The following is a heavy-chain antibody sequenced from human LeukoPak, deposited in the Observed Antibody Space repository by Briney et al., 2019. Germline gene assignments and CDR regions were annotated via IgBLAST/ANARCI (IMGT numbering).Heavy chain of an antibody. V-gene: IGHV3-15*01. D-gene: IGHD3-9*01. J-gene: IGHJ4*02. CDR2: IKSKTDGGTT. CDR1: GFTFSNAW. CDR3: TTDVYDILTGFDY. Sequence: PGGSLRLSCAASGFTFSNAWMSWVRQAPGKGLEWVGRIKSKTDGGTTDYAAPVKGRFTISRDDSKNTLCLQMNSLKTEDTAVYYCTTDVYDILTGFDYWGQGTLVTVSS.